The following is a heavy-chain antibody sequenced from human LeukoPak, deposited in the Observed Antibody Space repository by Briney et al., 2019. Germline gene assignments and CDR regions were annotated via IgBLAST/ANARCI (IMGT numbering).Heavy chain of an antibody. CDR1: GYTFTSYG. J-gene: IGHJ6*02. CDR3: ARDYAITIFGVPYYYGMDV. V-gene: IGHV1-18*01. Sequence: ASVKVSCKASGYTFTSYGISWVRQAPGQGLEWMGWISAYNGNTNYAQKLQGRVTMTTGTSTSTAYMELRSLRSDDTAVYYCARDYAITIFGVPYYYGMDVWGQGTTVTVSS. D-gene: IGHD3-3*01. CDR2: ISAYNGNT.